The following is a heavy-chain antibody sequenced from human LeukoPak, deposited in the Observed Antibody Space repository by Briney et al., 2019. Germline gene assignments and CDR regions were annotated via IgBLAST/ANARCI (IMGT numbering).Heavy chain of an antibody. Sequence: GGSLRLSCVAPGFTFGTYAMNWVRQAPGKGLEWVSGISGSGGGTYYGDSVKGRFTISRDNSKNTVYLQMDHLRADDTAVYYCAKGGGSGSYYIFDFWGQGTLVTVSS. CDR3: AKGGGSGSYYIFDF. CDR1: GFTFGTYA. J-gene: IGHJ4*02. CDR2: ISGSGGGT. D-gene: IGHD3-10*01. V-gene: IGHV3-23*01.